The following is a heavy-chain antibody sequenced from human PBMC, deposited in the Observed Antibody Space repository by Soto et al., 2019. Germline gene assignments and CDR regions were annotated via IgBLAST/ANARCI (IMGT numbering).Heavy chain of an antibody. J-gene: IGHJ4*02. Sequence: QVQLVESGGGVVQLGSSLRLPCAASGFTFVSYAMHGVRQAPGKGLEWGAVISYDGTNKYYADSVKGRFTISRDNSKNTLYLQMNSLRAEDTAVYYCARGGRITMVRGVIYYFDYWGQGTLVTVSS. CDR2: ISYDGTNK. D-gene: IGHD3-10*01. V-gene: IGHV3-30-3*01. CDR3: ARGGRITMVRGVIYYFDY. CDR1: GFTFVSYA.